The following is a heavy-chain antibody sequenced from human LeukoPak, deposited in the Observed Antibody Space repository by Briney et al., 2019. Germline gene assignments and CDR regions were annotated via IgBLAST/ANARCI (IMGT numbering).Heavy chain of an antibody. CDR2: ISYDGSDK. J-gene: IGHJ5*02. D-gene: IGHD3-22*01. Sequence: GGSLRLSCAASGFTFSSYGMHWVRQAPGKGLEWVAVISYDGSDKFYADSVKGRFTVSRDNSNNTLYLQMNSLRLEDTAVYHCVREPYFDSSGEPWGQGTLVTVSS. V-gene: IGHV3-30*19. CDR3: VREPYFDSSGEP. CDR1: GFTFSSYG.